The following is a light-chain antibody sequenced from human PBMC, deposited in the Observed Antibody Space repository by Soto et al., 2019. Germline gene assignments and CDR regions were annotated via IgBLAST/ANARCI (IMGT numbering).Light chain of an antibody. V-gene: IGKV3-20*01. CDR3: QQFHNSPYT. CDR2: GAS. CDR1: QSVSSTY. J-gene: IGKJ2*01. Sequence: EIVLTQSPGTLSLSPGERVTLSCRASQSVSSTYLVWYQQKPGQAPRLLIYGASSRATGIPDRFSGSGSGTDFTLTIRRLEPEDFAVYYCQQFHNSPYTFGQGTKLEIK.